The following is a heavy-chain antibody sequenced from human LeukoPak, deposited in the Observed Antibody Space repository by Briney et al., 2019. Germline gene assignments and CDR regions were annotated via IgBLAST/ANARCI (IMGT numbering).Heavy chain of an antibody. V-gene: IGHV1-46*02. CDR2: INPSGGSADYGRTIQGST. CDR3: ARESSSWYTWFDP. CDR1: GYTFNSSY. J-gene: IGHJ5*02. D-gene: IGHD6-13*01. Sequence: ASVKVPCKASGYTFNSSYMHWVRQAPGQGLEWMGIINPSGGSADYGRTIQGSTDYARKFQGRLSITRDTSTSTVYMQLSSLRSEDTAVYYCARESSSWYTWFDPWGQGTLVTVSS.